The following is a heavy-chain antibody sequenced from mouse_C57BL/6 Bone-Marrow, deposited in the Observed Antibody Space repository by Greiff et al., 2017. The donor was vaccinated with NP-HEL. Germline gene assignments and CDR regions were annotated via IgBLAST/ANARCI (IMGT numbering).Heavy chain of an antibody. D-gene: IGHD3-3*01. Sequence: EVKLVESGGGLVQPGGSLKLSCAASGFTFSDYYMYWVRQTPEKRLEWVAYISNGGGSTYYPDTVKGRFTISRDNAKNTLYLQMRRLKSEDTAMYYCARQGPHYYAMDYWGQGTSVTVSS. CDR2: ISNGGGST. CDR1: GFTFSDYY. J-gene: IGHJ4*01. CDR3: ARQGPHYYAMDY. V-gene: IGHV5-12*01.